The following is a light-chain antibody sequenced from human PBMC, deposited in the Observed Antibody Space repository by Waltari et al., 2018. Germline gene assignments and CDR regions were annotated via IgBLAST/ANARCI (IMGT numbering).Light chain of an antibody. J-gene: IGKJ1*01. CDR1: QGISGL. CDR3: QQYNSYSWT. V-gene: IGKV1-5*03. CDR2: KTS. Sequence: DTQMTPSPSTLSASVGDRITITCQASQGISGLLAWYQQEPGKAPKLLIYKTSRLESGVPSRFSGSGSGTEFTLTISSLQADDFATYYCQQYNSYSWTFGQGTKVEIK.